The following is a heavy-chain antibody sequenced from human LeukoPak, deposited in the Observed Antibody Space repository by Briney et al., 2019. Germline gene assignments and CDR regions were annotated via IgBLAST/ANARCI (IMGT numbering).Heavy chain of an antibody. CDR2: ISSSSSYI. D-gene: IGHD3-10*01. J-gene: IGHJ4*02. V-gene: IGHV3-21*01. CDR1: GFTFSSYS. Sequence: NPGGSLRLSCAASGFTFSSYSMNWVRQAPGKGLEWVSSISSSSSYIYYADSVKGRFTISRDNAKNSLYLQMNSLRAEDTAVYYCARDSSLDPLSGSYYIPSPPDYWGQGTLVTVSS. CDR3: ARDSSLDPLSGSYYIPSPPDY.